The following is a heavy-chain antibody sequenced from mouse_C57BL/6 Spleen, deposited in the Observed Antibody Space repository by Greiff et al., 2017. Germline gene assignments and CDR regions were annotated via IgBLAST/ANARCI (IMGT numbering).Heavy chain of an antibody. D-gene: IGHD1-1*01. CDR2: IYPRSGNT. J-gene: IGHJ4*01. V-gene: IGHV1-81*01. CDR1: GYTFTSYG. CDR3: ARLGYYGSSYVDAMDY. Sequence: QVHVKQSGAELARPGASVKLSCKASGYTFTSYGISWVKQRTGQGLEWIGEIYPRSGNTYYNEKFKGKATLTADKSSSTAYMELRSLTSEDSAVYFCARLGYYGSSYVDAMDYWGQGTSVTVSS.